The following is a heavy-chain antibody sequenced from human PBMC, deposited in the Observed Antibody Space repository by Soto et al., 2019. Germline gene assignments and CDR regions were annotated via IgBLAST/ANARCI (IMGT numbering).Heavy chain of an antibody. CDR3: ARAPYLVDTAMASFGMDV. Sequence: QVQLVQSGAEVKKPGASVKVSCKASGYTFTSYGISWVRQAPGQGLEWMGWISAYNGNTNYAQKLQGRVTMTTDTSTSTAYRELRSLRSDDTAVYYCARAPYLVDTAMASFGMDVWGQGTTVTVSS. CDR1: GYTFTSYG. J-gene: IGHJ6*02. V-gene: IGHV1-18*01. CDR2: ISAYNGNT. D-gene: IGHD5-18*01.